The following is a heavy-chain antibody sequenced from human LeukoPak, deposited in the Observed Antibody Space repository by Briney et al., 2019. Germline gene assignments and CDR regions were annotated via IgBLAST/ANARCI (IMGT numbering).Heavy chain of an antibody. Sequence: GESLKISCKCSGYSFTSHWIGWVRQLPGKGLEWMGIIYPGDSDTRYSPSFQGQVTISADKSISIAYLQWSSLKASDTAMYYCARLSYSDWYFDLWGRGTLVTVSS. D-gene: IGHD2-15*01. J-gene: IGHJ2*01. CDR2: IYPGDSDT. CDR1: GYSFTSHW. V-gene: IGHV5-51*01. CDR3: ARLSYSDWYFDL.